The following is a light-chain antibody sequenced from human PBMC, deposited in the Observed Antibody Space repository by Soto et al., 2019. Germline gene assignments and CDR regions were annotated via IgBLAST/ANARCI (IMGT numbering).Light chain of an antibody. V-gene: IGKV3-11*01. CDR3: QQRSNWPPSLT. J-gene: IGKJ4*01. CDR2: DAS. CDR1: QSVSSY. Sequence: EIVLTQSPATLSLSPGERATLSCRASQSVSSYLAWYQQKPGQAPRLLIYDASNRATGIPARFSGSGSGTDCTLTISSLEPEDFAVYYCQQRSNWPPSLTCGGGTKVEIK.